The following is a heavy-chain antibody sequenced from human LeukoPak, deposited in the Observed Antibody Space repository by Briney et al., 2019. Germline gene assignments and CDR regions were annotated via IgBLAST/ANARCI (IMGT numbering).Heavy chain of an antibody. CDR1: GGSISSGSYY. CDR2: IYTSGST. CDR3: ARMSGDGSFQGAFDI. D-gene: IGHD1-26*01. J-gene: IGHJ3*02. Sequence: SQTLSLTCTVSGGSISSGSYYWSWIRQPAGKGLEWIGRIYTSGSTNYNPSLKSRVTISVDTSKNQFSLKLSSVTAADTAVYYCARMSGDGSFQGAFDIWGQGTMVTVSS. V-gene: IGHV4-61*02.